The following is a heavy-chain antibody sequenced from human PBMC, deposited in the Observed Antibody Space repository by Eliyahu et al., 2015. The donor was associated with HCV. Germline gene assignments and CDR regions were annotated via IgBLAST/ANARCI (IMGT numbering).Heavy chain of an antibody. Sequence: QVQLVQSGAEVKKPGSSVKVSCKASGGTFSSYAISWVRQAPGQGLEWMGRIIPNLWYSNYAQKFQGRVTITADKSTSTAYMELSSLRSEDTAVYYCARDSYDSSNFDYWGQGTLVTVSS. D-gene: IGHD3-22*01. CDR3: ARDSYDSSNFDY. V-gene: IGHV1-69*04. J-gene: IGHJ4*02. CDR1: GGTFSSYA. CDR2: IIPNLWYS.